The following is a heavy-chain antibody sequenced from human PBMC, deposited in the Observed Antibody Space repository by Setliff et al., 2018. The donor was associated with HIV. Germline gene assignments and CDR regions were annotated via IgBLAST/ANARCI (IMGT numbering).Heavy chain of an antibody. CDR3: ARDHRPYFYDKAWFDP. CDR1: GFTFSDYY. Sequence: GGSLRLSCAASGFTFSDYYMNWVRQAPGKGPEWVSSISTSSSFKYYTDSVKGRFTISRDNAKNSLYLQMNSLRAEDTAVYYCARDHRPYFYDKAWFDPWGQGTLVTVSS. V-gene: IGHV3-21*01. D-gene: IGHD3-22*01. CDR2: ISTSSSFK. J-gene: IGHJ5*02.